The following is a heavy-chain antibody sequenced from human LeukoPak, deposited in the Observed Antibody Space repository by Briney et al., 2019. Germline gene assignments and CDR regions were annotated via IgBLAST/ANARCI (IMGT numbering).Heavy chain of an antibody. J-gene: IGHJ3*02. CDR1: GGSFSGYY. CDR3: ARHFRDYYDSSGYYGAFDI. CDR2: INHSGST. D-gene: IGHD3-22*01. Sequence: PSETLSLTCAVYGGSFSGYYWSWIRQPPGKGLEWIGEINHSGSTNYNPSLKSRVTISVGTSKNQFSLKLSSVTAADTAVYYCARHFRDYYDSSGYYGAFDIWGQGTMVTVSS. V-gene: IGHV4-34*01.